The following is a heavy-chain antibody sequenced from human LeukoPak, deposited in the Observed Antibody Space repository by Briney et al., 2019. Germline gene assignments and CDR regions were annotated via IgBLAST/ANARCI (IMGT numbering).Heavy chain of an antibody. CDR3: ARAAMTTVVNSDS. Sequence: GGSLRLSCAASGCTFVDYGMSWVRQAPGKGLEWVSGINWNGGSTGYAGSVKGRFTISRDNAKNSLYLQMNSLIAEHTALYYCARAAMTTVVNSDSWGQGTLVTVSS. J-gene: IGHJ4*02. D-gene: IGHD4-23*01. CDR2: INWNGGST. V-gene: IGHV3-20*04. CDR1: GCTFVDYG.